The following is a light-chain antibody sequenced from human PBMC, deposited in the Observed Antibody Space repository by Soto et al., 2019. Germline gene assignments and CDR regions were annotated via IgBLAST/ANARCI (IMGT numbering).Light chain of an antibody. CDR2: AAT. J-gene: IGKJ4*01. Sequence: IQLTQSPSSLSASVGDRDTITCRASQDINSYLAWYQQKPGKAPNLLIYAATSLQSGVPSRFSGSGSGTEFTLTISSLQPEDFATYYCQQLDLYPSTFGGGTKVEI. CDR3: QQLDLYPST. CDR1: QDINSY. V-gene: IGKV1-9*01.